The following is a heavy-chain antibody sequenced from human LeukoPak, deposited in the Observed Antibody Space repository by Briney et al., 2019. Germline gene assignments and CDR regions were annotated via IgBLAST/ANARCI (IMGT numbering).Heavy chain of an antibody. CDR1: GGTFSSYA. Sequence: GASVKVSCKASGGTFSSYAISWVRQAPGQGLEWMGGIIPIFGTANYAQKFQGRVTITADESTSTAYMELSSLRSEDTAVYYCASNYGYSSGLRGFDYWGQGTLVTVSS. CDR3: ASNYGYSSGLRGFDY. V-gene: IGHV1-69*13. J-gene: IGHJ4*02. D-gene: IGHD6-19*01. CDR2: IIPIFGTA.